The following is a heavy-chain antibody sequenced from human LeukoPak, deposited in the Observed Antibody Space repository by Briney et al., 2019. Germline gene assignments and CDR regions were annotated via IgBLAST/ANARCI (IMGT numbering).Heavy chain of an antibody. CDR2: IKQDGSEK. V-gene: IGHV3-7*01. D-gene: IGHD1-26*01. CDR3: ARDPWEENDAFDI. J-gene: IGHJ3*02. Sequence: QSGGSLRLSCADSGFTFSSYWMSWVRQAPGKGLEWVANIKQDGSEKYYVDSVKGRFTISRDNAKDSLYLQMNSLRAEDTAVYYCARDPWEENDAFDIWGQGTMVTVSS. CDR1: GFTFSSYW.